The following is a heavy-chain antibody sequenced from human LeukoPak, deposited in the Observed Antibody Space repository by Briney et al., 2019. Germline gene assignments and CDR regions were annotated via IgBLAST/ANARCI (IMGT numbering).Heavy chain of an antibody. D-gene: IGHD1-7*01. Sequence: SVKVSCKASEGTFSSYAISWVRQAPGQGLEWMGGIIPIFGTANYAQKFQGRVTITADESTSTAYMELSSLRSEDTAVYYCAREVGGTGTTPEDPDYYYYMDVWGKGTTVTVSS. CDR3: AREVGGTGTTPEDPDYYYYMDV. CDR1: EGTFSSYA. V-gene: IGHV1-69*13. J-gene: IGHJ6*03. CDR2: IIPIFGTA.